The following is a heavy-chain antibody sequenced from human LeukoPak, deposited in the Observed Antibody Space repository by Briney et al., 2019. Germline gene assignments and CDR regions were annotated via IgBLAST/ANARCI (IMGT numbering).Heavy chain of an antibody. V-gene: IGHV3-23*01. J-gene: IGHJ4*02. Sequence: GGSLRLSCAASGFTFSSYSMNWVRQAPGEGLEWVSSISGNGGNTFYADSVKGRFTISRDNSKNTLYLQMNSLRAEDTAVYYCAKRYCSGGYCYNFDYWGQGTLVTVSS. CDR1: GFTFSSYS. D-gene: IGHD2-15*01. CDR3: AKRYCSGGYCYNFDY. CDR2: ISGNGGNT.